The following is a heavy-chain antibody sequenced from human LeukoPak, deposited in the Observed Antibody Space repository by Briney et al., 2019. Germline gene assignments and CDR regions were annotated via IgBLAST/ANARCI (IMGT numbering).Heavy chain of an antibody. D-gene: IGHD3-22*01. J-gene: IGHJ4*02. Sequence: PSETLSLTCTVSGGSISSTSYYWGWIRQPPGKGLEWIGSIYYSGSTYYNPSLKSRVTISVDTSKNQFSLKLSSVTAADTAVYYCARDTYNYDEGYWGQGTLVTVSS. CDR2: IYYSGST. V-gene: IGHV4-39*02. CDR3: ARDTYNYDEGY. CDR1: GGSISSTSYY.